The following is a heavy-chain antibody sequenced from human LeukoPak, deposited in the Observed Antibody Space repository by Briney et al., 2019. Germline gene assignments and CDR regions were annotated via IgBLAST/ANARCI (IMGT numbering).Heavy chain of an antibody. CDR2: ISGSGGST. CDR3: ITGAYSGWFGGP. D-gene: IGHD6-19*01. Sequence: SGGSLRLSCAASGFTFSSYGMSWVRQAPGKGLECVSAISGSGGSTYYADSVKGRFTISRDNSKNTLYLQMNSLRAEDTAVYYCITGAYSGWFGGPWGQGTLVTVSS. V-gene: IGHV3-23*01. CDR1: GFTFSSYG. J-gene: IGHJ5*02.